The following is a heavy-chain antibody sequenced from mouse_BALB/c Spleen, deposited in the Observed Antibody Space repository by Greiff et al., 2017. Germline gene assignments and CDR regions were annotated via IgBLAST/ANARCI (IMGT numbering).Heavy chain of an antibody. CDR2: INPSTGYT. Sequence: QVQLKQSGAELAKPGASVKMSCKASGYTFTSYWMHWVKQRPGQGLEWIGYINPSTGYTEYNQKFKDKATLTADKSSSTAYMQLSSLTSEDSAVYYCARSRGIYDGYYYAMDYWGQGTSVTVSS. V-gene: IGHV1-7*01. D-gene: IGHD2-3*01. CDR1: GYTFTSYW. J-gene: IGHJ4*01. CDR3: ARSRGIYDGYYYAMDY.